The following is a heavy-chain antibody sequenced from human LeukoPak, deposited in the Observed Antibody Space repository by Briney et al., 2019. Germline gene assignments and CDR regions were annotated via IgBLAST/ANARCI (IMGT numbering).Heavy chain of an antibody. Sequence: SETLSLTCTVSGYSISTGYYWDWLRPPPGKGLEGIGTFYHGGSTYYNPSLKSRVTISVDTSKNQSSLKLSSVTAADTAVYYCARRASAVEQWRYYFDYWGQGTLVTVSS. CDR1: GYSISTGYY. V-gene: IGHV4-38-2*02. CDR3: ARRASAVEQWRYYFDY. J-gene: IGHJ4*02. D-gene: IGHD6-19*01. CDR2: FYHGGST.